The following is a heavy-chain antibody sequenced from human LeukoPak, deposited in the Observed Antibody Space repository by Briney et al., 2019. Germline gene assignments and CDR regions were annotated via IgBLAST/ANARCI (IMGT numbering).Heavy chain of an antibody. Sequence: KTSETLSLTCTVSGGSISSYYWSWIRQPPGKGLEWIGYIYFSGSTNYNPSLKSRVTISVDTSKNQFSLKLSSVTAADTAVYHCARAPYGSGFDYWGQGTLVTVSS. V-gene: IGHV4-59*01. CDR1: GGSISSYY. CDR3: ARAPYGSGFDY. CDR2: IYFSGST. D-gene: IGHD3-10*01. J-gene: IGHJ4*02.